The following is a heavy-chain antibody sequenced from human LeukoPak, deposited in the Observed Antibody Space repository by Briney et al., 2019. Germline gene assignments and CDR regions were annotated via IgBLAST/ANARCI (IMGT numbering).Heavy chain of an antibody. J-gene: IGHJ4*02. CDR3: ATGPGGNSYDY. CDR2: FDPEDSEP. CDR1: GYTLTELS. D-gene: IGHD3-16*01. V-gene: IGHV1-24*01. Sequence: ASVKLSCKVSGYTLTELSMHWVRQAPGKGLEWMGNFDPEDSEPIYAQKFQGRVTMTEDTSTDTAYMDLSSMRSEDTAVYYCATGPGGNSYDYWGQGTLVSVSS.